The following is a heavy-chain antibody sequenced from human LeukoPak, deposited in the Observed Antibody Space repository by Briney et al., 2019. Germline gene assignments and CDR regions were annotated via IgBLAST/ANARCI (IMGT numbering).Heavy chain of an antibody. Sequence: GASVKVSCKASGYTFTSYGISWVRQAPGQGLEWMGWISAYNGNTNYAQKLQGRVTMTTDTSTSTAYMELRSLRSDDTAVYYCARDWAGGIAVAGRGYYSDYWGQGTLVTVSS. CDR1: GYTFTSYG. J-gene: IGHJ4*02. D-gene: IGHD6-19*01. CDR2: ISAYNGNT. CDR3: ARDWAGGIAVAGRGYYSDY. V-gene: IGHV1-18*01.